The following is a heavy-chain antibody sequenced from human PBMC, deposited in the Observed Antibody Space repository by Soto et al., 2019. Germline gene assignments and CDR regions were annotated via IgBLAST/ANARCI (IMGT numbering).Heavy chain of an antibody. D-gene: IGHD3-22*01. V-gene: IGHV3-30*18. CDR1: GFTFSSYG. Sequence: PGGSLRLSCAASGFTFSSYGMHWVRQAPGKGLEWVAVISYDGSNKYYADSVKGRFTISRDNSKNTLYLQMNSLRAEDTAVYYCAKDSWAPYDSSGEIDYWGQGTLVTVSS. CDR3: AKDSWAPYDSSGEIDY. J-gene: IGHJ4*02. CDR2: ISYDGSNK.